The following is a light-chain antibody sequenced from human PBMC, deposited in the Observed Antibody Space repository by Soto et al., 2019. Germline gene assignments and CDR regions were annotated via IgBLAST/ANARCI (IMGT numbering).Light chain of an antibody. CDR2: DAS. V-gene: IGKV3-20*01. CDR3: QQYGDSRQVT. J-gene: IGKJ4*01. CDR1: QRVSANS. Sequence: ETVLTQSPGTLSLSPGETATLSCRASQRVSANSLAWYQHKPGQAPRLLIYDASTRATGTPDRFSGTGSGTDFTHTIRRLEPEDFALYYCQQYGDSRQVTFGGGTKVEIK.